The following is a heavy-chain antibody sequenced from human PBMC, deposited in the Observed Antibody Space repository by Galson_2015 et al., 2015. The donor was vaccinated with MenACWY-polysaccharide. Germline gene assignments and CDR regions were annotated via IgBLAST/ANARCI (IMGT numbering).Heavy chain of an antibody. CDR2: IKSDGSST. Sequence: SLRLSCAASGFTFSTYWMHWVRHAPGKGLVWVSRIKSDGSSTNYADSVKGRFTISRDNAENTLYLQMNSLRAEDTALYYCARGYSASDWGQGTLVTVSA. CDR1: GFTFSTYW. D-gene: IGHD5-12*01. J-gene: IGHJ4*02. V-gene: IGHV3-74*01. CDR3: ARGYSASD.